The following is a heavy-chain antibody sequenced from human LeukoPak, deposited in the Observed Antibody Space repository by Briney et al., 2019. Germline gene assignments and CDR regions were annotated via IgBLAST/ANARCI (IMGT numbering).Heavy chain of an antibody. J-gene: IGHJ2*01. CDR3: ARVYYSSSYDYWYFDL. CDR1: GGSISDYY. D-gene: IGHD6-13*01. V-gene: IGHV4-59*01. Sequence: SETLSLTCTGSGGSISDYYWSWIRQPPGKGLEWIGYIYYSGNTNYNPSLKSRVTISVDTSKNQFSLKLSSVTAADTAVYYCARVYYSSSYDYWYFDLWGRGALVTVSS. CDR2: IYYSGNT.